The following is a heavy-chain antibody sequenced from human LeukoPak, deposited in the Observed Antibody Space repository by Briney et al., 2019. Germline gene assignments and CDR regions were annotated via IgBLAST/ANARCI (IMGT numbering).Heavy chain of an antibody. CDR1: GFTFSSYA. CDR3: VKDDDVIAVAGVDF. Sequence: PGGSLRLSCAASGFTFSSYAMSWVRQAPGKGLEWVSAISGSGGSTYYADSVKGRFTISRDNSKNTLYLQMNSLRAEDTAVYYCVKDDDVIAVAGVDFWGQGTLVTVSS. J-gene: IGHJ4*02. V-gene: IGHV3-23*01. D-gene: IGHD6-19*01. CDR2: ISGSGGST.